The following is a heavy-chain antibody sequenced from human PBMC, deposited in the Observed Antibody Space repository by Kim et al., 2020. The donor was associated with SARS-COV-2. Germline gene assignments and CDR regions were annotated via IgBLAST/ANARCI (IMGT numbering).Heavy chain of an antibody. J-gene: IGHJ6*02. CDR1: GYTFTSYA. D-gene: IGHD6-13*01. Sequence: ASVKVSCKASGYTFTSYAMHWVRQAPGQRLEWMGWINAGNGNTKYSQKFQGRVTITRDTSASTAYMELSSLRSEDTAVYYCARDHDSSSWYTSTYYYYYGMDVWGQGTTVTFSS. CDR2: INAGNGNT. V-gene: IGHV1-3*01. CDR3: ARDHDSSSWYTSTYYYYYGMDV.